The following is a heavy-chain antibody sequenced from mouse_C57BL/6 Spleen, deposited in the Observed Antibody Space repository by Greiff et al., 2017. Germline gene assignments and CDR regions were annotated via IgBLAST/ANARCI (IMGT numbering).Heavy chain of an antibody. CDR3: ARRLLLQSYYFDY. CDR1: GYTFTDYY. Sequence: EVQLQQSGPELVKPGASVKISCKASGYTFTDYYMNWVKQSHGKSLEWIGDINPNNGGTSYNQKFKGKATLTVDKSSSTAYMELRSLTSEDSAVYYCARRLLLQSYYFDYWGQGTTLTVSS. J-gene: IGHJ2*01. CDR2: INPNNGGT. V-gene: IGHV1-26*01. D-gene: IGHD1-1*01.